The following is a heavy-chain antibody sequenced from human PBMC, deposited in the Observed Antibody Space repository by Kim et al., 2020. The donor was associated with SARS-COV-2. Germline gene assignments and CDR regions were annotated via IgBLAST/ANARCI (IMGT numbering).Heavy chain of an antibody. V-gene: IGHV4-34*01. CDR3: ARWIAVASYYFDY. CDR1: GGSFSGYY. D-gene: IGHD6-19*01. Sequence: SETLSLTCAVYGGSFSGYYWSWIRQHPGKGLEWIGEINHSGSTNYNPSLKSRVTISVDTSKNQFSLKLSSVTAADTAVYYCARWIAVASYYFDYWGQGTL. J-gene: IGHJ4*02. CDR2: INHSGST.